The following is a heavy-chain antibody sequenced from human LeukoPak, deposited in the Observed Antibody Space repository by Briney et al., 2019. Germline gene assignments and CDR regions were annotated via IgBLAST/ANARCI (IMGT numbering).Heavy chain of an antibody. CDR1: GFMFSNYY. D-gene: IGHD5-12*01. CDR3: ARDRESTGYDLYDY. CDR2: IKQDASEK. J-gene: IGHJ4*02. V-gene: IGHV3-7*01. Sequence: PGGSLRLSCAGSGFMFSNYYMYWVRQAPGKGLEWVSNIKQDASEKYYVDSVNGRFTISRDNAQNSFYLQMNSLRAEDTAVYYYARDRESTGYDLYDYWGQGTLVTVSS.